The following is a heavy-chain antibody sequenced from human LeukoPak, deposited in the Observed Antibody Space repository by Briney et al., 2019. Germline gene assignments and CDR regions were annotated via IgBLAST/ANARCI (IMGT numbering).Heavy chain of an antibody. J-gene: IGHJ4*02. CDR1: GGSISSYY. CDR2: IYYSGST. CDR3: ARDRDGATLDY. Sequence: SETLSLTCTVSGGSISSYYWSWIRQPPGKGLEWIGYIYYSGSTNYNPSLKSRVTISVDTSKNQFSLKLSSVTAADAAVYYCARDRDGATLDYWGQGTLVTVSS. V-gene: IGHV4-59*01. D-gene: IGHD1-26*01.